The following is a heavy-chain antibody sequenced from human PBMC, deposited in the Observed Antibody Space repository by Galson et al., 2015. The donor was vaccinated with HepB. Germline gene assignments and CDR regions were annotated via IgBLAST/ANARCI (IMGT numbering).Heavy chain of an antibody. CDR1: GFIFSDYY. CDR3: ARDPRSSGWYDY. CDR2: ISSSSSYT. Sequence: SLRLSCAASGFIFSDYYMSWIRQAPGKGLEWVSHISSSSSYTNYADSVKGRFTISRDDAKNSLFLQMNSLRAEDTAVYYCARDPRSSGWYDYWGQGTLVTVSS. D-gene: IGHD6-19*01. V-gene: IGHV3-11*05. J-gene: IGHJ4*02.